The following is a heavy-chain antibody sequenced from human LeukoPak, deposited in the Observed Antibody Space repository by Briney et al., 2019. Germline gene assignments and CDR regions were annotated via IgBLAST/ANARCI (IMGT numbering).Heavy chain of an antibody. CDR2: IYYSGST. CDR1: GYSISSGYY. D-gene: IGHD2-21*02. J-gene: IGHJ6*02. Sequence: SETLSLTCTVSGYSISSGYYWGWIRQPPGKGLEWIGYIYYSGSTNYNPSLKSRVTISVDTSKNQFSLKLSSVTAADTAVYYCARGCGGDCYPYYYYGMDVWGQGTTVTVSS. V-gene: IGHV4-61*01. CDR3: ARGCGGDCYPYYYYGMDV.